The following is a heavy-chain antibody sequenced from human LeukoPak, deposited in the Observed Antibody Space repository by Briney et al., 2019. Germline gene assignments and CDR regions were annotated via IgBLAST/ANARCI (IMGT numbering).Heavy chain of an antibody. Sequence: SETLSLTCTVSGGSISSGDYYWSWIRQPPGKGLEWIGYIYYSGSTYYNPSLKSRVTISVDTSKNQFSLKLSSVTAADTAVYYCAREYSSSWFYDYWGQGTLVTVSS. CDR1: GGSISSGDYY. CDR2: IYYSGST. CDR3: AREYSSSWFYDY. D-gene: IGHD6-13*01. V-gene: IGHV4-30-4*01. J-gene: IGHJ4*02.